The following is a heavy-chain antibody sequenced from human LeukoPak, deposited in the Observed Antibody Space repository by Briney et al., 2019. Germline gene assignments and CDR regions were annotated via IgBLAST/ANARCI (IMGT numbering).Heavy chain of an antibody. CDR3: AKDLNYGGNSPFDY. D-gene: IGHD4-23*01. Sequence: GGSLRLSCAASGFTFSGYAMSWVRQAPGKGPEWVSGVSGSGGSTYYTDSLKGRFTISRDNSKNTLYLQMNSLRAEDTAVYYCAKDLNYGGNSPFDYWGQGTLVTVSS. J-gene: IGHJ4*02. V-gene: IGHV3-23*01. CDR1: GFTFSGYA. CDR2: VSGSGGST.